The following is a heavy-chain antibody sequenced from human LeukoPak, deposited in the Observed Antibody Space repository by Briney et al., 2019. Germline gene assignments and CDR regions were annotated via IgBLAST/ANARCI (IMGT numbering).Heavy chain of an antibody. CDR3: ASLPLGYCSGGSCLGRDY. D-gene: IGHD2-15*01. J-gene: IGHJ4*02. V-gene: IGHV3-64*01. Sequence: GGSLRLSCAASGFTFSSYAMHWVRQAPGKGLEYVSAISSNGGSTYYANSVKGRFTISRDNSKNTLYLQMGSLRAEDMAVYYCASLPLGYCSGGSCLGRDYWGQGTLVTVSS. CDR1: GFTFSSYA. CDR2: ISSNGGST.